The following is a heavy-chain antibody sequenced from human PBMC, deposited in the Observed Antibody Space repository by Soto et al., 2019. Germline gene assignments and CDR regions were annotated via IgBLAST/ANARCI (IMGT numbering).Heavy chain of an antibody. CDR3: ARGRARVAAGTLFDP. CDR1: GFTFSSYA. Sequence: QVQLVESGGGVVQPGRSLRLSCAASGFTFSSYAMHWVRQAPGKGLEWVAVISYDGSNKYYADSVKGRFTISRDNSKNTLYLQMSSLRAEDTAVYYCARGRARVAAGTLFDPWGQGTLFTVSS. D-gene: IGHD6-13*01. J-gene: IGHJ5*02. CDR2: ISYDGSNK. V-gene: IGHV3-30-3*01.